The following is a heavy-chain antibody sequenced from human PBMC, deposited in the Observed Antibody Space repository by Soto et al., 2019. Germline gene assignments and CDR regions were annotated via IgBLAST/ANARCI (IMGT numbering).Heavy chain of an antibody. CDR3: AREFSSAHITYYDF. CDR1: GGSISLERFY. Sequence: QVQLQESGPGLVKPSETLSLTCTVSGGSISLERFYWTWIRQPPGKGLEWIGYVSHTGATNYKPSLPSRVDISVDTSRNQFSLKLRSLTAADTAVYFCAREFSSAHITYYDFWGQGTLVSVSA. CDR2: VSHTGAT. V-gene: IGHV4-61*01. J-gene: IGHJ4*02.